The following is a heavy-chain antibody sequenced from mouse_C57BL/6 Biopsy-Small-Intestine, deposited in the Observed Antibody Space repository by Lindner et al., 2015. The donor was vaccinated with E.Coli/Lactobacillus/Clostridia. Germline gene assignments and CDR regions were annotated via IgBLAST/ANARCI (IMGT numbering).Heavy chain of an antibody. CDR3: ARIYERAMDY. CDR2: INPNYGTT. Sequence: VQLQESGPELVKPGASVKISCKASGYSFTDYNMNWVKQSNGKSLEWIGVINPNYGTTSYNQKFKGKATLTVDTSSSTAYMELHSLTSEDSAVYFCARIYERAMDYWGQGTSVTVSS. D-gene: IGHD1-1*01. CDR1: GYSFTDYN. J-gene: IGHJ4*01. V-gene: IGHV1-39*01.